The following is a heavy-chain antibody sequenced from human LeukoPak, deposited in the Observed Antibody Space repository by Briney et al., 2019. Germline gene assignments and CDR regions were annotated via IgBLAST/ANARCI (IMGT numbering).Heavy chain of an antibody. CDR3: AKGGLVHPLHI. CDR1: GFTFSSYG. J-gene: IGHJ3*02. CDR2: INGNGGST. V-gene: IGHV3-23*01. Sequence: PGGTLRLSCAASGFTFSSYGMSWVRQAPGKGLEWVSGINGNGGSTYNADSVKGRFTISRDNSKNTLYLQMNSLRAEDTDVYYCAKGGLVHPLHIWGQGTMVTVSS. D-gene: IGHD3/OR15-3a*01.